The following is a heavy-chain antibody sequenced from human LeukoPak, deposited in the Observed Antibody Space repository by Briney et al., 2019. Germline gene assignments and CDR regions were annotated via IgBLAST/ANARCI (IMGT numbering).Heavy chain of an antibody. CDR3: ARQYSGTYYRSFDY. V-gene: IGHV5-51*01. Sequence: PGESLKISCKGSGYSFTSYWIGWVRQMPGKGLEWMGIIYPGDSDTRYSPSFQGQVTISADKTISTAYLQWGSLKASDTATYYCARQYSGTYYRSFDYWGQGTLVTVSS. CDR1: GYSFTSYW. J-gene: IGHJ4*02. CDR2: IYPGDSDT. D-gene: IGHD3-10*01.